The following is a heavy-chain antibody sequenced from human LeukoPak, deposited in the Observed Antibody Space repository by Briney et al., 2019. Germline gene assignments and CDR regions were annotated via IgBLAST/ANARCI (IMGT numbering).Heavy chain of an antibody. V-gene: IGHV3-30*18. Sequence: GGSPRLSCVASGFTFSSYDMHWVRQAPGKGLEWVAVMPYDGSNKKYADSVKGRFTISRDNPKNTLYLQMNSLRAEDTAVYYCAKLPTVAATIAASGYWGQGTLVTVSS. CDR3: AKLPTVAATIAASGY. D-gene: IGHD6-19*01. CDR1: GFTFSSYD. CDR2: MPYDGSNK. J-gene: IGHJ4*02.